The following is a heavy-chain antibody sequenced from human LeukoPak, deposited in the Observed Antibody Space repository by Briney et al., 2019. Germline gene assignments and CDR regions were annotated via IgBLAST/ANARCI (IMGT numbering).Heavy chain of an antibody. CDR2: IDPSDSYT. CDR3: ARHGSGWPFDY. Sequence: GESLKISFKGSGXSFTSYWISWVRQMPGKGLERMGRIDPSDSYTNYSPSFQGHVTISADKSISTAYLQWSSLKASDTAMYYCARHGSGWPFDYWGQGTLVTVSS. J-gene: IGHJ4*02. D-gene: IGHD6-19*01. CDR1: GXSFTSYW. V-gene: IGHV5-10-1*01.